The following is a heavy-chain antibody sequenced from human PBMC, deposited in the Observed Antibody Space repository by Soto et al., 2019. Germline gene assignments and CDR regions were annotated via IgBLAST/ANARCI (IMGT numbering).Heavy chain of an antibody. Sequence: GASVKVSCKASGYTFTSYYIHWVRQAPGQGLEWMGIINPSGGSTSYAQKFQGRVTMTRDTSTSTVYMELSSLRSEDTAVYYCARDPDLGSSSSHAFDIWGQGTMVTVSS. CDR2: INPSGGST. CDR1: GYTFTSYY. J-gene: IGHJ3*02. D-gene: IGHD6-6*01. V-gene: IGHV1-46*01. CDR3: ARDPDLGSSSSHAFDI.